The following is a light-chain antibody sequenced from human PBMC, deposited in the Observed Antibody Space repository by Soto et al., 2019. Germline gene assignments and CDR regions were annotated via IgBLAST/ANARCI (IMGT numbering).Light chain of an antibody. CDR3: QQGNSFPLT. J-gene: IGKJ4*01. CDR2: AAI. Sequence: DLQMTQSPSSVSASIGDRVTITCRASQDIDSWLAWFQQKPGEAPRLLIYAAISLHSGVPSRFSGAGSGTDFSLTISSLQSEDFATYFCQQGNSFPLTFGGGTKVEIK. CDR1: QDIDSW. V-gene: IGKV1-12*01.